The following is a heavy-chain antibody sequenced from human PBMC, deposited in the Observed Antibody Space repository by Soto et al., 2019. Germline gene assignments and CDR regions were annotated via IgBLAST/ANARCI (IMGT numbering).Heavy chain of an antibody. D-gene: IGHD3-3*01. V-gene: IGHV4-34*01. CDR1: GGSFTGYY. J-gene: IGHJ4*02. CDR2: INHRGST. Sequence: QVHLQQWGAGLLKPSETLSLTCAVYGGSFTGYYWSWIRQPPGKGLEWIGEINHRGSTNYNPSLRSRVTISVDMSKNQFSLKLNSVTAADTAVYYCATSYFDFWSGYYRGYYFDYWGQGTLVTVFS. CDR3: ATSYFDFWSGYYRGYYFDY.